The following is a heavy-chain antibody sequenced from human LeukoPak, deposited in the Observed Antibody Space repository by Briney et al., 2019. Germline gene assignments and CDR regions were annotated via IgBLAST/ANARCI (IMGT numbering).Heavy chain of an antibody. CDR1: RFTFSSYA. J-gene: IGHJ4*02. CDR2: ISYDGTIK. V-gene: IGHV3-30-3*01. CDR3: ARGDPHDY. Sequence: GGSLRLSCAASRFTFSSYAMHWVRQAPGKGLEWVSVISYDGTIKFYVDSVRGRFTISRDNSKNTLFLQMNSLTPEDTAVYYCARGDPHDYWGQGTLVTVSS.